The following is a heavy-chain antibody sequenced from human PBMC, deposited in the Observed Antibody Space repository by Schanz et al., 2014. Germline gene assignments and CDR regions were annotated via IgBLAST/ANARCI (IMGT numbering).Heavy chain of an antibody. CDR2: INSDGSTT. V-gene: IGHV3-74*02. Sequence: VQLVESGGGVVQPGRSLRLSCAASGFTFSGYGMHWVRQAPGKGLVWVSRINSDGSTTIYADSVKGRFTISRDNAKNTLYLQMNSLRAEDTAVYYCARPLGPNYYYYGLDVWGQGTTVTVSS. CDR3: ARPLGPNYYYYGLDV. J-gene: IGHJ6*02. CDR1: GFTFSGYG.